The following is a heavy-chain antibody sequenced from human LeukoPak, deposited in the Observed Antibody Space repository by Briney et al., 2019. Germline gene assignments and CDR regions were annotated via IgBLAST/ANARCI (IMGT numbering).Heavy chain of an antibody. V-gene: IGHV4-31*03. J-gene: IGHJ6*02. CDR3: ASHNMATYGMDV. D-gene: IGHD5-24*01. CDR2: IYYSGST. CDR1: GGSISSGGYY. Sequence: SQTLSLTCTVSGGSISSGGYYWSWIRQHPGKGLEWIGYIYYSGSTDYNPSLKSRFTMSVDTSKNQFSLKLSSVTAADTAVYYCASHNMATYGMDVWGQGTTVTVSS.